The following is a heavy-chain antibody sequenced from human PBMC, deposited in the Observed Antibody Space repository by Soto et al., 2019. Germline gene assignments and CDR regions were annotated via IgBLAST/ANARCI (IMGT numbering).Heavy chain of an antibody. CDR3: AKDLRDSSGWYYFDY. CDR1: GFTFSTYA. CDR2: ISWNSGSI. Sequence: VQVVESGGGVVQPGRSLRLSCAASGFTFSTYAMHWVRQAPGKGLEWVSGISWNSGSIGYADSVKGRFTISRDNAKNSLYLQMNSLRAEDTALYYCAKDLRDSSGWYYFDYWGQGTLVTVSS. D-gene: IGHD6-19*01. V-gene: IGHV3-9*01. J-gene: IGHJ4*02.